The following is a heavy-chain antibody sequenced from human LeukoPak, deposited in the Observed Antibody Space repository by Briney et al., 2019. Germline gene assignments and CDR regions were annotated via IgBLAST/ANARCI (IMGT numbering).Heavy chain of an antibody. CDR2: VDPEDGET. V-gene: IGHV1-69-2*01. D-gene: IGHD1-20*01. CDR3: ATGLSFITGTTGNYYYHGMDV. Sequence: ASVKISCKVSGYTFTDYYMHWVQQAPGKGLEWMGLVDPEDGETIYAEKFQGRVTITADTSTDTAYMELSSLRSEDTAVYYCATGLSFITGTTGNYYYHGMDVWGQGTTVTVSS. J-gene: IGHJ6*02. CDR1: GYTFTDYY.